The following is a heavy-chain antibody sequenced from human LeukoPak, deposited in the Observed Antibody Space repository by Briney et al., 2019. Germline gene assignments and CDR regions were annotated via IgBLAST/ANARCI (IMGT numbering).Heavy chain of an antibody. V-gene: IGHV3-23*01. D-gene: IGHD3-9*01. CDR1: GFTFSTYA. CDR3: ARDGGYFDRLAYFFDY. Sequence: GGSLRLSCAASGFTFSTYAMGWVRQIPGKGLEWVSAISGSDDGTYYADSVKGRFAISRDNSKNTLYLQMNSLRVEDTAVYYCARDGGYFDRLAYFFDYWGQGALVPVSS. J-gene: IGHJ4*02. CDR2: ISGSDDGT.